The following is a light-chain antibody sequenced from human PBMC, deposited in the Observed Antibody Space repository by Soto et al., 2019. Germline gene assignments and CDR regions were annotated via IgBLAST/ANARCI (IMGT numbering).Light chain of an antibody. V-gene: IGLV2-14*01. J-gene: IGLJ3*02. CDR3: SSYTTSSTRV. CDR1: SSDVGGYKF. CDR2: EVS. Sequence: QSALTQPASVSGSPGQSITISCTGTSSDVGGYKFVSWYQQHPGKAPKLMIYEVSNRPSGVSNRFSGSKSGNTSSLTISGLQAEDEADYYGSSYTTSSTRVFGGGTQLTVL.